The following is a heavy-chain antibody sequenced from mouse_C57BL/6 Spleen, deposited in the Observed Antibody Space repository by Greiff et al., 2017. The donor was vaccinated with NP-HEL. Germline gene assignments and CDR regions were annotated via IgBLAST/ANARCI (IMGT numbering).Heavy chain of an antibody. CDR3: ARGYYDCCSDYFEY. Sequence: VKLVEPGAELVKPGASVKMSCKASGYTFTTYPIEWMKQNHGQGLEWIGNFHPYNDDTKYNEKFKGKATLTVDKSSSTVYLELSRLSSDDSAVYYCARGYYDCCSDYFEYWGQGVTVTAAS. V-gene: IGHV1-47*01. D-gene: IGHD2-4*01. J-gene: IGHJ2*01. CDR1: GYTFTTYP. CDR2: FHPYNDDT.